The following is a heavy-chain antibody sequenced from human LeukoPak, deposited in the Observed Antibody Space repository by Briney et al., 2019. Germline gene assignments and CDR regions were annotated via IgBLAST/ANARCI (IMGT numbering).Heavy chain of an antibody. J-gene: IGHJ4*02. Sequence: GGSLRLSCAVSGFTFSDYWMTWVRQAPGKGLEWVANIKSDGTEKHYVDSVKGRFTISRDNAKNSLYLQMNSLRAEDTAVHYCARERWGPEYWGQGTLVTVSS. CDR1: GFTFSDYW. CDR2: IKSDGTEK. V-gene: IGHV3-7*01. D-gene: IGHD5-24*01. CDR3: ARERWGPEY.